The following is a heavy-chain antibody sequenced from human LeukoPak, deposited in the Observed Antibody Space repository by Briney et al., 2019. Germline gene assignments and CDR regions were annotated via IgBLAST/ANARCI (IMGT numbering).Heavy chain of an antibody. CDR3: AGGGESLTF. CDR2: INSDGSNT. CDR1: GFTFSSYW. D-gene: IGHD3-16*01. J-gene: IGHJ4*02. Sequence: GGSLTLSCAASGFTFSSYWMDWVRRAPRRGLVWVSHINSDGSNTRYADSVKGRFTISRDNAKNMLFLQLNSLRAEDTAVYYCAGGGESLTFWGQGTLVTVSS. V-gene: IGHV3-74*01.